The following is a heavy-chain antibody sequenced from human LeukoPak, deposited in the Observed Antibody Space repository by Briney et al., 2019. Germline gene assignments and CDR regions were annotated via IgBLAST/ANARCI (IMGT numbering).Heavy chain of an antibody. V-gene: IGHV1-69*04. J-gene: IGHJ6*02. CDR1: GGTFSSYA. CDR2: IIPILGIA. Sequence: ASVTVSCKASGGTFSSYAISWVRQAPGQGLGWMGRIIPILGIANYAQKFQGRVTITADKSTSTAYMELSSLRSEDTAVYYCARAVSGVYYYGMDVWGQGTTVTVSS. D-gene: IGHD3-10*01. CDR3: ARAVSGVYYYGMDV.